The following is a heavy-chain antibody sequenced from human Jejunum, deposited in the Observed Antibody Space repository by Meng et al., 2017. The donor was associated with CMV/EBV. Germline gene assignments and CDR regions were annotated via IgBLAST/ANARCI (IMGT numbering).Heavy chain of an antibody. J-gene: IGHJ4*02. CDR2: ISGSGGAT. Sequence: FTCTNYAMSWVRQAPGKGLEWVSGISGSGGATNHADSVKGRFTISRDNSKNTLYLQMNSLRAEDTAVYFCAKAEGPTYYYDSSVSDHWGQGTLVTVSS. CDR1: FTCTNYA. CDR3: AKAEGPTYYYDSSVSDH. V-gene: IGHV3-23*01. D-gene: IGHD3-22*01.